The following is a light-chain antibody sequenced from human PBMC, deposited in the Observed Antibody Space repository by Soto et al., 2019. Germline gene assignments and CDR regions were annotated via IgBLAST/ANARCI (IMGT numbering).Light chain of an antibody. CDR1: EDISNY. Sequence: DIQITKTPSSLSASVGDRVTITGQSSEDISNYLNWYQQKPGKAPNLLIYDASNLETGVPPRFSGSGSGTDFTLTISSLQPGDFATYYCQQYDSLPLTFGQGTRLEIK. CDR3: QQYDSLPLT. J-gene: IGKJ5*01. CDR2: DAS. V-gene: IGKV1-33*01.